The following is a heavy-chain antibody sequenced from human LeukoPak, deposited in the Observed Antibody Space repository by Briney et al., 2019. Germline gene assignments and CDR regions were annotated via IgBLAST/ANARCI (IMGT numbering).Heavy chain of an antibody. D-gene: IGHD5-18*01. Sequence: PGGSLRLSCAASGFTFSSYEMNWVRQAPGKGLEWVSAISGSGGSTYYADSVKGRFTISRNNSKNTLYVQMNSLRAEDTAVYYCAKGCADRYGYSHFDYWGQGTLVTVSS. V-gene: IGHV3-23*01. CDR2: ISGSGGST. CDR1: GFTFSSYE. CDR3: AKGCADRYGYSHFDY. J-gene: IGHJ4*02.